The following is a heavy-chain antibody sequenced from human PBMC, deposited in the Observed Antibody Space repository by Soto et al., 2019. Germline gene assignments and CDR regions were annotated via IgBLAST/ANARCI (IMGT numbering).Heavy chain of an antibody. Sequence: PGGSLRHSYTASEFNVSDTYVNWIRQAPGKGLEWVSVISNRGDTHYADSVRGRFSLSRDISDNTLHLQMNNLRVEDTAVYYCAREPRYCRGGSCSITGDAYDIWGQGTMVTVSS. V-gene: IGHV3-66*01. CDR2: ISNRGDT. J-gene: IGHJ3*02. CDR3: AREPRYCRGGSCSITGDAYDI. D-gene: IGHD2-15*01. CDR1: EFNVSDTY.